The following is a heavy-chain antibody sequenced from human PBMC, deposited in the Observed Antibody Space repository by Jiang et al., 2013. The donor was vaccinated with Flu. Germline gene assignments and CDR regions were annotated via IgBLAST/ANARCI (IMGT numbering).Heavy chain of an antibody. CDR3: ARDRHVSYYYNYYGMDV. V-gene: IGHV3-33*01. D-gene: IGHD3-10*02. CDR2: IWYDGSNK. Sequence: QLVESGGGVVQPGRSLRLSCAASGFSFSYSAMHWVRQAPGKGLEWVTLIWYDGSNKLYVDSVKGRFTISRDNSKNTLFLQMNSLRAEDTAVYYCARDRHVSYYYNYYGMDVCGQGTTVTVSS. J-gene: IGHJ6*02. CDR1: GFSFSYSA.